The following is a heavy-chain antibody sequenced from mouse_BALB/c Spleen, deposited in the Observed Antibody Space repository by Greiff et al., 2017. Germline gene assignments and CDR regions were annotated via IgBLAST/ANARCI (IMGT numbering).Heavy chain of an antibody. V-gene: IGHV5-6-4*01. CDR1: GFTFSSYT. CDR3: TRDRDYDLFDY. D-gene: IGHD2-4*01. CDR2: ISSGGSYT. Sequence: EVMLVESGGGLVKPGGSLKLSCAASGFTFSSYTMSWVRQTPEKRLEWVATISSGGSYTYYPDSVKGRFTISRDNAKNTLYLQMSSLKSEDTAMYYCTRDRDYDLFDYWGQGTTLTVSS. J-gene: IGHJ2*01.